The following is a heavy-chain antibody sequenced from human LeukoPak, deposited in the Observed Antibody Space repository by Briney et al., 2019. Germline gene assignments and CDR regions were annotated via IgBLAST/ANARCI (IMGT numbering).Heavy chain of an antibody. CDR3: ARIVAGYYYYGMDV. Sequence: GRSLRLSCAASGFTFSSYAMHWVRQAPGKGLEWVAVISYDGSNKYYADSVKGRFTISRDNSKNTLYLQMNSLRAEDTAVYYCARIVAGYYYYGMDVWGQGTTVTVSS. CDR2: ISYDGSNK. CDR1: GFTFSSYA. D-gene: IGHD6-19*01. J-gene: IGHJ6*02. V-gene: IGHV3-30-3*01.